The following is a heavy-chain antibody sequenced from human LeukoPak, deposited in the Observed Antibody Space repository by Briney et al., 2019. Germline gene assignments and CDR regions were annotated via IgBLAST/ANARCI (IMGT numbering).Heavy chain of an antibody. Sequence: ASVKVSCKAPGYTFTSYAMHWVRQAPGQRLEWMGWINAGNGNTKYSQKFQGRVTITRDTSASTAYMELSSLRSEDTAVYYRARLKDRWLRRFPTYYYYGMDVWGQGTTVTVSS. CDR3: ARLKDRWLRRFPTYYYYGMDV. CDR1: GYTFTSYA. D-gene: IGHD5-12*01. CDR2: INAGNGNT. V-gene: IGHV1-3*01. J-gene: IGHJ6*02.